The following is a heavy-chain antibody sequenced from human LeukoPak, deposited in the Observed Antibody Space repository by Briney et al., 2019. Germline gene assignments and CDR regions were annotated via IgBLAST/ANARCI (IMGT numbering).Heavy chain of an antibody. D-gene: IGHD6-6*01. CDR3: AKTWYSSSLDC. CDR1: GLTFSNYA. V-gene: IGHV3-23*01. CDR2: IGNSGDST. J-gene: IGHJ4*02. Sequence: GGSLRLSCAASGLTFSNYAMSWVRQAPGKGLEWVSAIGNSGDSTYYADPVKGRFTISRDNSKNTLYLQMNSLRAEDTALYYCAKTWYSSSLDCWGQGTLVTVSS.